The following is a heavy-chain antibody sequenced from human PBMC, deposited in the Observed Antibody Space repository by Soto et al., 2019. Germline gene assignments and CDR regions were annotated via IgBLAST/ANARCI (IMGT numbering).Heavy chain of an antibody. J-gene: IGHJ4*02. CDR3: AGRPGGGGY. V-gene: IGHV3-53*01. CDR1: GFTVSNNY. D-gene: IGHD3-10*01. Sequence: EVQLVESGGGLIQPGGSLRLSCAVSGFTVSNNYMSWVRQAPGKGLEGVSVIYSGGYTAYGDSVKGRFTISRDNSKNTLYPQINTRRPADTAVFSWAGRPGGGGYWGQGTLVTVSS. CDR2: IYSGGYT.